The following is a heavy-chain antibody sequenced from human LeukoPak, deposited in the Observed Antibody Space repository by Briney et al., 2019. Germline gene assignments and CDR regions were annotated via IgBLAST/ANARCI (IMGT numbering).Heavy chain of an antibody. J-gene: IGHJ4*02. CDR3: ARDMLCPDY. V-gene: IGHV3-33*01. CDR2: IWYDGSNK. Sequence: GGSLRLSCAASGFTFSSYGMHWVRQAPGKGLEWVAVIWYDGSNKYYADSVKGRVTISRDNSKKTLYLQMNSLRAEDTAVYYCARDMLCPDYWGQGTLVTVSS. D-gene: IGHD2-8*01. CDR1: GFTFSSYG.